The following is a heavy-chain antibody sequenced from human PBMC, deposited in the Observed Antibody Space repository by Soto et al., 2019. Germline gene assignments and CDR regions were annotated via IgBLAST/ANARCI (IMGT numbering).Heavy chain of an antibody. CDR2: ITSSGNYI. Sequence: GGSLRLSCAASGFTFSSYSMNWVRQAPGKGLEWVSSITSSGNYIYYADSVKGRFTISRDNAKDSLYLQMNSLRGEDTAVYYCAREVWSYPQGAPDYWGQGNLVTVSS. CDR3: AREVWSYPQGAPDY. D-gene: IGHD2-21*01. J-gene: IGHJ4*02. CDR1: GFTFSSYS. V-gene: IGHV3-21*01.